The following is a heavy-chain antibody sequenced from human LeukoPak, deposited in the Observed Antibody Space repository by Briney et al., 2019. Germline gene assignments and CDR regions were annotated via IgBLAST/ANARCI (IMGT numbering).Heavy chain of an antibody. D-gene: IGHD1-7*01. CDR3: AKAEGLELQYFDY. V-gene: IGHV3-23*01. CDR2: ISGSGGST. Sequence: GGSLRLSCAASGFTFSSYAMSWVRQAPGKGLEWVSAISGSGGSTYYTDSVKGRFTISRDNSKNTLYLQMNSLRAEDTAVYYCAKAEGLELQYFDYWGQGTLVTVSS. J-gene: IGHJ4*02. CDR1: GFTFSSYA.